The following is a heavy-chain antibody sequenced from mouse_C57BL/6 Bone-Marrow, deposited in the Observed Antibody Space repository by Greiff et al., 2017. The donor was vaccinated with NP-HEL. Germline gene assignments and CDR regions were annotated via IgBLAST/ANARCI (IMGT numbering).Heavy chain of an antibody. J-gene: IGHJ2*01. Sequence: VQLQQPGAELVKPGASVKLSCKASGYTFTSYWMQWVKQRPGQGLEWIGEIDPSDSYTNYNQKFKGKATLTVDTSSSTAYMQLSSLTSEDSAVYYCARSSYGSSFHFDYWGQGTTLTVSS. CDR3: ARSSYGSSFHFDY. V-gene: IGHV1-50*01. CDR2: IDPSDSYT. D-gene: IGHD1-1*01. CDR1: GYTFTSYW.